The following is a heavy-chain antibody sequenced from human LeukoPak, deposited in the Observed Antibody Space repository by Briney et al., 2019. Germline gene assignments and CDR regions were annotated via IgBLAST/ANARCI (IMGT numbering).Heavy chain of an antibody. Sequence: GGSLRLSCAASGFTFSSYAMHWVRQAPGKGLEWVAVISYDGSNKYYADSVKGRFTISRDNSKNTPYLQMNSLRAEDTAVYYCARVPVPYYFDYWGQGTLVTVSS. CDR1: GFTFSSYA. J-gene: IGHJ4*02. D-gene: IGHD2-2*01. CDR3: ARVPVPYYFDY. CDR2: ISYDGSNK. V-gene: IGHV3-30*04.